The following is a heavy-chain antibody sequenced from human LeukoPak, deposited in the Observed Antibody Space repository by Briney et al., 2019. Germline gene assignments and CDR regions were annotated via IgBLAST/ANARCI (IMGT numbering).Heavy chain of an antibody. D-gene: IGHD3-22*01. CDR3: ARGGYYYPPVAFDI. J-gene: IGHJ3*02. V-gene: IGHV1-2*02. CDR2: INPNSGGT. CDR1: GYTFTGYY. Sequence: ASVKVSCKASGYTFTGYYMHWVRQAPGQGLEWMGWINPNSGGTSYAQKFQGRVTMTRDMSTSTVYMELSSLRSEDTAVYYCARGGYYYPPVAFDIWGQGTMVTVSS.